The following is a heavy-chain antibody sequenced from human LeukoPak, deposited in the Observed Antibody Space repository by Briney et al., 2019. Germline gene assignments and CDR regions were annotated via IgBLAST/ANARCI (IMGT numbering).Heavy chain of an antibody. CDR2: TYYRSDLFH. V-gene: IGHV6-1*01. Sequence: SQTLSLTCVISGDSFSSNSAAWNWIRQSPSRGLEWLGRTYYRSDLFHDYAVSVKSRMIINPDTSKNQFSLQLNSVTPEDTAIYYCVGGGTSVAGMDVWGQGTTVTVSS. CDR1: GDSFSSNSAA. J-gene: IGHJ6*02. CDR3: VGGGTSVAGMDV. D-gene: IGHD1-1*01.